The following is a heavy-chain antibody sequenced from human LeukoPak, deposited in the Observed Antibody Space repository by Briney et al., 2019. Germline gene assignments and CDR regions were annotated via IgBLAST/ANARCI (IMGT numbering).Heavy chain of an antibody. D-gene: IGHD6-13*01. CDR1: GYTLTELS. CDR2: FDPEDGET. CDR3: ATVTGPAGNPFDY. Sequence: ASVKVSFKVSGYTLTELSMHWVRQAPGKVLEWMGGFDPEDGETIYAQKFQGRVTMTEDTSTDTAYMELSSLRSEDTAVYYCATVTGPAGNPFDYWGQGTLVTVSS. J-gene: IGHJ4*02. V-gene: IGHV1-24*01.